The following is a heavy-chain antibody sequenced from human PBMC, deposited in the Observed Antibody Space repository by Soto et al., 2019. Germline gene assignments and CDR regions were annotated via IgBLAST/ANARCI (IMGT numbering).Heavy chain of an antibody. CDR3: ARESGDWPLNWFDP. J-gene: IGHJ5*02. CDR1: GLTFGSRA. D-gene: IGHD2-21*02. V-gene: IGHV3-23*01. Sequence: VGSLRLSGVASGLTFGSRAMSWVRQSPGEGLEWVSTITDTGGDAKYADSVRGRFAISRDNSKNTLYLQMNGLTAEDTAVYYCARESGDWPLNWFDPWGQGTLVTVSS. CDR2: ITDTGGDA.